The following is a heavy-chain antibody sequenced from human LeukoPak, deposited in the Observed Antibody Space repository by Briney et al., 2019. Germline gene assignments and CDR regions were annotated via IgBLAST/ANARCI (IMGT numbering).Heavy chain of an antibody. J-gene: IGHJ4*02. D-gene: IGHD1-1*01. CDR3: ARRVGTFPNLYFDY. CDR2: VSSNGGNT. V-gene: IGHV3-23*01. Sequence: GGSLRLSCAASGFPFSSYAMSWVRQAPGNGLEWVSTVSSNGGNTYYADSVRGRFAISRDNSKSTQLLQMNSLGAEDTAVYYCARRVGTFPNLYFDYWGQGALVTVSS. CDR1: GFPFSSYA.